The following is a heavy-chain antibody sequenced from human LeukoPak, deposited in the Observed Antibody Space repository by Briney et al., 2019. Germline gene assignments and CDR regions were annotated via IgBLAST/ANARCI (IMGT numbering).Heavy chain of an antibody. CDR2: ISSSGSTI. J-gene: IGHJ6*03. CDR1: EFTFRNYD. CDR3: ARDRVQLWLTGYYYYYMDV. D-gene: IGHD5-18*01. V-gene: IGHV3-48*03. Sequence: GGSLRLSCAASEFTFRNYDMNWVRQAPGKGLEWVSYISSSGSTIYYADSVKGRFTISRDNAKNSLYLQMNSLRAEDTAVYYCARDRVQLWLTGYYYYYMDVWGKGTTVTISS.